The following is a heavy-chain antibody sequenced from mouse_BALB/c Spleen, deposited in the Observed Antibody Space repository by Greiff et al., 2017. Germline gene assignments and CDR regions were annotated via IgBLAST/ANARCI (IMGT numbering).Heavy chain of an antibody. Sequence: VQLQQSGAELVKPGASVKLSCTASGFNIKDTYMHWVKQRPEQGLEWIGRIDPANGNTKYDPKFQGKATITADTSSNTAYLQLSSLTSEDTAVYYCARTTVVATPFDYWGQGTTLTGSS. D-gene: IGHD1-1*01. CDR1: GFNIKDTY. J-gene: IGHJ2*01. CDR2: IDPANGNT. V-gene: IGHV14-3*02. CDR3: ARTTVVATPFDY.